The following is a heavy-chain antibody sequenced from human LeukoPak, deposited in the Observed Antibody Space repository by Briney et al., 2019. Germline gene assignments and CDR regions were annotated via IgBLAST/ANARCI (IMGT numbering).Heavy chain of an antibody. CDR1: GFTFSSYG. CDR3: AKDYYGSGTSTWYYYYYMDV. D-gene: IGHD3-10*01. V-gene: IGHV3-30*02. CDR2: IRYDGSNK. J-gene: IGHJ6*03. Sequence: GGSLRLSCAASGFTFSSYGMSWVRQAPGKGLEWVAFIRYDGSNKYYADSVKGRFTISRDHSKNTLYLQMNSLRAEDTAVYYCAKDYYGSGTSTWYYYYYMDVWGKGTTVTISS.